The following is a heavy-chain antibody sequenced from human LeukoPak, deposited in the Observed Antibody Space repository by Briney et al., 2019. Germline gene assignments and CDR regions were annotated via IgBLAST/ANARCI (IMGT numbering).Heavy chain of an antibody. Sequence: GRSLRLSCVASGFNVEGYAMHWVRQAPGKGLEWVSGITWDSNSIDYADSVKGRFTISRDNAQNSLTLHMNGLRLKDTALYLCASKRVWGQGTLVTVSS. CDR1: GFNVEGYA. D-gene: IGHD6-25*01. J-gene: IGHJ4*02. CDR3: ASKRV. CDR2: ITWDSNSI. V-gene: IGHV3-9*01.